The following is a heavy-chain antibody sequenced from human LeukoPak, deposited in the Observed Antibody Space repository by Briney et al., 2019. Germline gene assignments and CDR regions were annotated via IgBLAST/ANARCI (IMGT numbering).Heavy chain of an antibody. CDR2: INAGNGNT. D-gene: IGHD6-13*01. V-gene: IGHV1-3*01. CDR3: ARDPRIAAAGGRFDY. CDR1: GYTFTSYA. Sequence: ASVKVSCKASGYTFTSYAMHWVRQAPGQRLEWMGWINAGNGNTKYSQKFQGRVTITRDTSASTAYMELSSLRSEDTAVYYCARDPRIAAAGGRFDYWGQGTQVTVSS. J-gene: IGHJ4*02.